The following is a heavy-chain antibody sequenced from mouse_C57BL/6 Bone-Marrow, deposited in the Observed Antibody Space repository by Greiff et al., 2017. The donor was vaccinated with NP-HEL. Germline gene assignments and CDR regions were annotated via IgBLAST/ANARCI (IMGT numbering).Heavy chain of an antibody. CDR1: GYSITSGYY. CDR2: ISYDGSN. CDR3: ARVVALYYYAMDY. J-gene: IGHJ4*01. D-gene: IGHD1-1*01. V-gene: IGHV3-6*01. Sequence: EVKLVESGPGLVKPSQSLSLTCSVTGYSITSGYYWNWIRQFPGNKLEWMGYISYDGSNNYNPSLKNRISITRDTSKNQFFLKLNSVTTEDTATYYCARVVALYYYAMDYWGQGTSVTVSS.